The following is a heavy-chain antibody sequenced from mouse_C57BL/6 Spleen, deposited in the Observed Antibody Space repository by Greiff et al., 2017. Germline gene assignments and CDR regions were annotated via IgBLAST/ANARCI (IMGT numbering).Heavy chain of an antibody. V-gene: IGHV1-39*01. J-gene: IGHJ3*01. CDR2: INPNYGTT. D-gene: IGHD1-1*01. CDR1: GYSFTDYN. Sequence: VQLKESGPELVKPGASVKISCKASGYSFTDYNMNWVKQSNGKSLEWIGVINPNYGTTSYNQKFKGKATLTVDQSSSTAYMQLNSLTSEDSAVXYCARGDYYGSSYEFAYWGQGTLVTVSA. CDR3: ARGDYYGSSYEFAY.